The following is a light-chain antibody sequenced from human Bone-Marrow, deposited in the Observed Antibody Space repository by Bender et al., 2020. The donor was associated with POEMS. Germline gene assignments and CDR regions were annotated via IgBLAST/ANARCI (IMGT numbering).Light chain of an antibody. CDR1: SGDIGRYTS. CDR3: SSSTSSSTPYV. Sequence: QSALTQPASVSGSPGQSITISCTGTSGDIGRYTSVSWFQQHPGKAPTLIIYDVSERPSGVPDRFSGSKSGNTASLTVSGLQPEDEADYYCSSSTSSSTPYVFGTGTKVTVL. J-gene: IGLJ1*01. V-gene: IGLV2-14*01. CDR2: DVS.